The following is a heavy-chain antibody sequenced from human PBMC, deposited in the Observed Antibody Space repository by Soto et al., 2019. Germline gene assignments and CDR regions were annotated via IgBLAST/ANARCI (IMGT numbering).Heavy chain of an antibody. J-gene: IGHJ4*02. D-gene: IGHD6-19*01. Sequence: GGSLRLSCAASAFIFSNCAMGWVRQAPGKGLEWVSALSGSGSTTYYADSVKGRFTISRDNSKNTLYLQMNSLRAEDTAVYYCAKGRSSGWWYFDYWGQGTLVTVSS. CDR3: AKGRSSGWWYFDY. CDR1: AFIFSNCA. CDR2: LSGSGSTT. V-gene: IGHV3-23*01.